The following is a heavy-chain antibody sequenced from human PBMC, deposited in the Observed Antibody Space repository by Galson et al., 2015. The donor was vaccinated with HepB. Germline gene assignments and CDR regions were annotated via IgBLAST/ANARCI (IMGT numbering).Heavy chain of an antibody. J-gene: IGHJ6*02. CDR2: IRSKANSYAT. D-gene: IGHD4-23*01. Sequence: SLRLSCAASGFTFSGSAMHWVRQASGKGLEWVGRIRSKANSYATAYAASVKGRFTISRDDSKNTAYLQMNSLKTEDTAVYYCTSLPGDYRGVPMYYYGMDVWGQGTTVTVSS. V-gene: IGHV3-73*01. CDR1: GFTFSGSA. CDR3: TSLPGDYRGVPMYYYGMDV.